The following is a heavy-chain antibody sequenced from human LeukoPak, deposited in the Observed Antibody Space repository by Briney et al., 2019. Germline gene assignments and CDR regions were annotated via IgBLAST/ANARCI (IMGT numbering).Heavy chain of an antibody. Sequence: GGSLRLSCAASGFTFSSYEMKWICQAPGKGLEGVSYICSSGSTMYYADSVKGRFTISRDNAKNSLYLQMNSLRAEDTAVYYCAELGITMIGGVWGKGTTVTISS. J-gene: IGHJ6*04. CDR3: AELGITMIGGV. CDR1: GFTFSSYE. V-gene: IGHV3-48*03. CDR2: ICSSGSTM. D-gene: IGHD3-10*02.